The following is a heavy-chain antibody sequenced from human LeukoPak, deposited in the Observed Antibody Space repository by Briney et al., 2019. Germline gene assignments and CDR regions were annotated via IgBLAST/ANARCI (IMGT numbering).Heavy chain of an antibody. J-gene: IGHJ4*02. CDR1: GFTVSSNY. CDR2: IYDSGTT. V-gene: IGHV3-53*01. CDR3: AGRRSSGWYAY. Sequence: GGSLRLSCATSGFTVSSNYMSWVRQAPGKGLEWVSVIYDSGTTYYADSVKGRFLIFGDTSKNTVDLQMNSLRVEDTAVYYCAGRRSSGWYAYWGQGTLVTVSS. D-gene: IGHD6-19*01.